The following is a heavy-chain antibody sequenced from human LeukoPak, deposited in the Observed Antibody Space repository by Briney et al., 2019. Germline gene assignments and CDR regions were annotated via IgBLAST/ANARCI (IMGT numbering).Heavy chain of an antibody. CDR3: GRLGWLRSFAVDH. CDR2: IYSGGST. D-gene: IGHD5-12*01. V-gene: IGHV3-53*01. Sequence: GGSLRLSCAASGLIVSSNYMTWVRQAPGKGLEWVSFIYSGGSTYYADSVKGRFTISRDNSKNTLYLQMNSLRAEDTAVYYCGRLGWLRSFAVDHWGQGTLVTVSS. J-gene: IGHJ4*02. CDR1: GLIVSSNY.